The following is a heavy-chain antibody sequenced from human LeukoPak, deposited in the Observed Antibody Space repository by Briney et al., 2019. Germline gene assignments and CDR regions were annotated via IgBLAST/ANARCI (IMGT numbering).Heavy chain of an antibody. CDR1: GFTFSSYW. J-gene: IGHJ4*02. Sequence: LAGGSLRLSCAASGFTFSSYWMHWVRQAPGKGLVWVSRINIDGSSTSYADSVKGRFTISRDNAKNTLYLQMNSLRAEDTAVYYCARANRNYYYSSGYSTLWGQGTLVTVPS. V-gene: IGHV3-74*01. CDR3: ARANRNYYYSSGYSTL. D-gene: IGHD3-22*01. CDR2: INIDGSST.